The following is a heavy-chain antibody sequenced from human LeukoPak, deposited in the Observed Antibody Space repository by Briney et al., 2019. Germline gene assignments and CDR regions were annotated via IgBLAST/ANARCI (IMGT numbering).Heavy chain of an antibody. D-gene: IGHD2-21*01. CDR3: ARHSTRPNWYSPIDY. V-gene: IGHV5-51*01. J-gene: IGHJ4*02. CDR1: GYTFTSYW. CDR2: IYPGPGAGPGGSNP. Sequence: GESLKISCKSSGYTFTSYWIGWVRQMPGKGLEWMGIIYPGPGAGPGGSNPIYNPSLQGQVSISADNSITTAYLQWSSLKASDTAIYYCARHSTRPNWYSPIDYWGQGTLVTVSS.